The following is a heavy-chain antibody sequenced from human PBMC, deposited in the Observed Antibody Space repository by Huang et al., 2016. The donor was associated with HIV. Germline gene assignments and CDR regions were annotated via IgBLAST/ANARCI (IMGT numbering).Heavy chain of an antibody. D-gene: IGHD3-22*01. J-gene: IGHJ4*02. CDR1: GFSISSYW. Sequence: EVQLVESGGGLVQPGGSMRRSCAASGFSISSYWMHWVRQAPGKGLVCVARINRDGSSTSYADSVKGRCTIPRDNANNPLYLQMNRLRAEDTAVYYCARDPRIQSWLNFFDYWGQGTLVSVSS. V-gene: IGHV3-74*01. CDR2: INRDGSST. CDR3: ARDPRIQSWLNFFDY.